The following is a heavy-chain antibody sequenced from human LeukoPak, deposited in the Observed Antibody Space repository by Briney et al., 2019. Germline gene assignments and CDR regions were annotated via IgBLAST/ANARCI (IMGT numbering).Heavy chain of an antibody. CDR3: ARDDSSGWSQPLGY. Sequence: GGSLRLSCAASEFTFTFTDAWFSWVRQAPGKGLEWVAVISYDGSNKYYADSVKGRFTISRDNSKNTLYLQMNSLRAEDTAVYYCARDDSSGWSQPLGYWGQGTLVTVSS. V-gene: IGHV3-30-3*01. CDR2: ISYDGSNK. CDR1: EFTFTFTD. J-gene: IGHJ4*02. D-gene: IGHD6-19*01.